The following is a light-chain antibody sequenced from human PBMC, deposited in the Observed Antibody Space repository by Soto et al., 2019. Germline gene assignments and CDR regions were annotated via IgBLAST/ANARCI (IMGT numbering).Light chain of an antibody. CDR3: QQYGSSPGT. CDR1: QSVSSSY. CDR2: GAS. Sequence: EIVLTQSPGTLSLSPGERATLSCRASQSVSSSYLAWYQQKPGQAPRLLIYGASSRATGIPDRFSGSGSGTDFTLTISRLEPEDFPVYYCQQYGSSPGTFGQWTKLEIK. V-gene: IGKV3-20*01. J-gene: IGKJ1*01.